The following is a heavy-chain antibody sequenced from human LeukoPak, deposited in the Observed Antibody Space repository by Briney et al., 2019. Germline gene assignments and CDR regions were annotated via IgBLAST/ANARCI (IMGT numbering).Heavy chain of an antibody. CDR3: ATATVTHTRDP. D-gene: IGHD1-1*01. CDR2: MNPYSDAL. Sequence: ASVKVSFQASGYTVSYFYLHWVRQAPGHGLEWMGWMNPYSDALIHAERFQGRITMTWDTSTGTAYMELTRLTPDDTAVYYCATATVTHTRDPWGQGTLVTVSS. CDR1: GYTVSYFY. J-gene: IGHJ5*02. V-gene: IGHV1-2*02.